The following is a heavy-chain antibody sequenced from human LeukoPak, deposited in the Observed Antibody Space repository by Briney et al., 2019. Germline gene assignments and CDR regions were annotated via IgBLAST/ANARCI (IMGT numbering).Heavy chain of an antibody. D-gene: IGHD2-15*01. CDR3: AKGSGYCSGGSCYSPTLSNYYMDV. V-gene: IGHV3-9*03. CDR1: GFTFDDYA. J-gene: IGHJ6*03. Sequence: GGSLRLSCAASGFTFDDYAMHWVRQAPGKGLEWVSGISWNSGSIGYADSVKGRFTISRDNAKNSLYLQMNSLRAEDMALYYCAKGSGYCSGGSCYSPTLSNYYMDVWGKGTTVTVSS. CDR2: ISWNSGSI.